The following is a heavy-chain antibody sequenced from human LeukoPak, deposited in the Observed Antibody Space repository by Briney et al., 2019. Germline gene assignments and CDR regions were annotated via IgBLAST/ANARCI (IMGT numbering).Heavy chain of an antibody. CDR2: INHSGST. Sequence: SETLSLTCAVYGGSFSGYYWSWIRQPPGKGLEWIGEINHSGSTNYNPSLKSRVTISVNTSKNQFSLKLSSVTAADTAVYYCARGGGYYYMDVWDKGTTVTVSS. CDR1: GGSFSGYY. V-gene: IGHV4-34*01. J-gene: IGHJ6*03. CDR3: ARGGGYYYMDV.